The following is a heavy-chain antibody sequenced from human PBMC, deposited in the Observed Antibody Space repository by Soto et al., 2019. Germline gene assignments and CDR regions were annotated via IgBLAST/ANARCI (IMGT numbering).Heavy chain of an antibody. V-gene: IGHV1-69*13. CDR2: IIPIFGTA. J-gene: IGHJ1*01. CDR1: GGTFSSYA. CDR3: ARAPFGSGYQMQGTLLAPFQH. D-gene: IGHD3-22*01. Sequence: SVKVSCKASGGTFSSYAISWVRQAPGQGLEWMGGIIPIFGTANYAQKFQGRVTITADESTSTAYMELSSLRSEDTAVYYCARAPFGSGYQMQGTLLAPFQHWGQGTLVTDSS.